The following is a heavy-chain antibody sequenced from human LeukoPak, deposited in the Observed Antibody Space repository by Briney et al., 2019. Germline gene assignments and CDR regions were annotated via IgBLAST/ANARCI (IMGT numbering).Heavy chain of an antibody. J-gene: IGHJ5*02. V-gene: IGHV3-74*01. CDR3: ARDVPHNWFDT. CDR1: GTTFGNNW. CDR2: INSDGGGA. Sequence: PGGSLRLSCAVSGTTFGNNWMHWVRHGPGKGLVWISRINSDGGGAIYADSVKGRFTVSRDNAKNTLYLQMNSLRAEDTAVYYCARDVPHNWFDTWGQGTLVTVSS.